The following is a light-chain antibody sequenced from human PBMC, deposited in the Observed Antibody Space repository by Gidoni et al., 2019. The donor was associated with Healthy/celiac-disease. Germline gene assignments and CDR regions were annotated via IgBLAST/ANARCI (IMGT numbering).Light chain of an antibody. CDR1: SSDVGSYNL. J-gene: IGLJ2*01. V-gene: IGLV2-23*01. CDR3: CSYAGPYVV. Sequence: QSALTQPASVSGSPGQSITISCTGTSSDVGSYNLVSWYQQHPGKAPKLMIYEGSKRPSGVSNRFSGSKSGNTASLTISGLQAEDEADYYCCSYAGPYVVFGGGTKLTV. CDR2: EGS.